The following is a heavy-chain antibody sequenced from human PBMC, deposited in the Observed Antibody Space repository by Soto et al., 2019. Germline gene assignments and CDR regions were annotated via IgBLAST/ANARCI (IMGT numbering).Heavy chain of an antibody. Sequence: KASETLSLTCAVYGGSFSGYYWSWIRQPPGKGLEWIGEINHSGSTNYNPSLKSRVTISVDTSKNQFSLKLSSVTAADTAVYYCASIRLGNADTAMDSDFDYWGQGTLVTVSS. CDR2: INHSGST. V-gene: IGHV4-34*01. CDR3: ASIRLGNADTAMDSDFDY. D-gene: IGHD5-18*01. CDR1: GGSFSGYY. J-gene: IGHJ4*02.